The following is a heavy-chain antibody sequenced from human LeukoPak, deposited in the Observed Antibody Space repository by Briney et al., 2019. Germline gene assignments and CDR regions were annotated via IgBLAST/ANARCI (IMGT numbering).Heavy chain of an antibody. CDR3: AREHSSSWYGTFDY. D-gene: IGHD6-13*01. J-gene: IGHJ4*02. CDR1: GFTFTNYW. Sequence: GGSLRLSCAASGFTFTNYWMSWVRQAPGKGLEGVANIKQDGSEKYYVDSVKGRFTISRDNAKNSLYLQMNSLSAEDTAVYYCAREHSSSWYGTFDYWGQGTLVTVSS. V-gene: IGHV3-7*01. CDR2: IKQDGSEK.